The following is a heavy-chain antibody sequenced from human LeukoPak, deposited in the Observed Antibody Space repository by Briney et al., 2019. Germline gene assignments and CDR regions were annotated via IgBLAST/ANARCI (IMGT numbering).Heavy chain of an antibody. V-gene: IGHV3-73*01. D-gene: IGHD6-19*01. CDR2: IRSKANSYAT. J-gene: IGHJ4*02. Sequence: GGSLRLSCAASGFTFSGSAMLWVRQASGKGLEWVGRIRSKANSYATAYAASVKGRFTISRDDSKNTAYLQMNSLKTEDTAVYYCTRGGYSSGWYEDYWGQGTLVTVSS. CDR3: TRGGYSSGWYEDY. CDR1: GFTFSGSA.